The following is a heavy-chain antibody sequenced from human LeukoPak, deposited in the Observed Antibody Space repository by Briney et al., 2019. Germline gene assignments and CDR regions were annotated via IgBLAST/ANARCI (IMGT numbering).Heavy chain of an antibody. V-gene: IGHV4-34*01. CDR3: ARERAGYSSGWYPFDY. Sequence: PSETLSLTCAVYGGSFSGYCWSWIRQPPGKGLEWIGEINHSGSTNYNPSLKSRVTISVDTSKNQFSLKLSSVTAADTAVYYCARERAGYSSGWYPFDYWGQGTLVTVSS. CDR2: INHSGST. J-gene: IGHJ4*02. CDR1: GGSFSGYC. D-gene: IGHD6-19*01.